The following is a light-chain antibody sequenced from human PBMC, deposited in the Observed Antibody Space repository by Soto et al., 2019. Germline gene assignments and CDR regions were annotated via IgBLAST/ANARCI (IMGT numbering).Light chain of an antibody. CDR2: DND. CDR1: SSNIGDNY. CDR3: GTSDDSLHGNYV. V-gene: IGLV1-51*01. Sequence: QSVLTQPPSVSAAPGQQVTISCSGSSSNIGDNYVSWYQHLPGTAPNIVVYDNDTRPSWIPARFSGSNSCASATLVITGRHPGDEEDDYYGTSDDSLHGNYVFGTGTKLTVL. J-gene: IGLJ1*01.